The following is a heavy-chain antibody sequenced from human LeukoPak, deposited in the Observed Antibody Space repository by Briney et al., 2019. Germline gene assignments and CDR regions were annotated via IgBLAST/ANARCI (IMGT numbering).Heavy chain of an antibody. V-gene: IGHV4-38-2*01. CDR2: IYYSGST. Sequence: SETLSLTCAVSGDSISSGYYWGWIRQPPGKGLEWIGSIYYSGSTYYNPSLKSRVTISVDTSKNQFSLKLSSVTAADTAVYYCARHEDDYDSSGYYFPFDYWGQGTLVTVSS. CDR3: ARHEDDYDSSGYYFPFDY. J-gene: IGHJ4*02. CDR1: GDSISSGYY. D-gene: IGHD3-22*01.